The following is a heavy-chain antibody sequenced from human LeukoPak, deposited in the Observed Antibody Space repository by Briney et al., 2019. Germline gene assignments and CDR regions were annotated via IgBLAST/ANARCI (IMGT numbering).Heavy chain of an antibody. D-gene: IGHD3-22*01. Sequence: SVKVSCKASGGTFSSYAISWVRQAPGQGLEWIGGIIPIFGTANYAQKFQGRVTITTDESTSTAYMELSSLRSEDTAVYYCARVRVTMIVVAWDAFDIWGQGTMVTVSS. CDR3: ARVRVTMIVVAWDAFDI. CDR1: GGTFSSYA. CDR2: IIPIFGTA. J-gene: IGHJ3*02. V-gene: IGHV1-69*05.